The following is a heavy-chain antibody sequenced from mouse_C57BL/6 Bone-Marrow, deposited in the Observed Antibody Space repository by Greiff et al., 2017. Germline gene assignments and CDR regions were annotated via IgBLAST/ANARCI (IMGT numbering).Heavy chain of an antibody. D-gene: IGHD1-1*01. J-gene: IGHJ2*01. CDR1: GFTFSSYA. Sequence: EVKLMESGGGLVKPGGSLKLSCAASGFTFSSYAMSWVRQTPEKRLEWVATISDGGSYTYYPDNVKGRFTITRDNAKNNLYQQMSHLKSEDTAMYYCARDYYGSSYDYFDYWGQGTTLTVSS. CDR2: ISDGGSYT. CDR3: ARDYYGSSYDYFDY. V-gene: IGHV5-4*01.